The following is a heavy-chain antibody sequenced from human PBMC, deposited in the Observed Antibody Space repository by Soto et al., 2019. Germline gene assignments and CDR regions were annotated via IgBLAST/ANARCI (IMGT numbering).Heavy chain of an antibody. J-gene: IGHJ6*02. Sequence: QVQLVESGGGVVQPGKSLRLSCAASRFTFSNYAVHWVRQAPGKGLDWVALISYDGDNTYYADSVKGRFTISRDNPRNTLYLQMSSLRAEETAVYYCARDLSGLGYDGMDVWVQGPTVTVSS. CDR2: ISYDGDNT. V-gene: IGHV3-30-3*01. D-gene: IGHD3-3*01. CDR3: ARDLSGLGYDGMDV. CDR1: RFTFSNYA.